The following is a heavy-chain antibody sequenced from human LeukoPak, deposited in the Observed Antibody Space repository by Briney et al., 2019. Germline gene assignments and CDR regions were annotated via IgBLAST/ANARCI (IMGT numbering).Heavy chain of an antibody. J-gene: IGHJ4*02. CDR3: ARDYYDSSGHRSDY. CDR2: INTNNGGT. CDR1: GYTFTAYH. V-gene: IGHV1-2*02. Sequence: GASVKVSCKASGYTFTAYHIHWVRQAPGQGLEWMGWINTNNGGTNYAQKFQGSVTMTRDTSISTAYMELSRLRSDDTAMYYCARDYYDSSGHRSDYWGQGTLVTVSS. D-gene: IGHD3-22*01.